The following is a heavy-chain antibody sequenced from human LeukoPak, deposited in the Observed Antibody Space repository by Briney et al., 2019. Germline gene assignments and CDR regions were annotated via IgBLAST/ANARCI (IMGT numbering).Heavy chain of an antibody. Sequence: GRSLRLSCAASGFTFSSYAMHWVRQAPGKGLEWVAVISYDGSNKYYADSVKGRFTISRDNSKNTLYLQMNSLRAEDTAVYYCARDGPHYDILTGYLDYWGQGTLATVSS. V-gene: IGHV3-30*04. D-gene: IGHD3-9*01. CDR2: ISYDGSNK. CDR3: ARDGPHYDILTGYLDY. CDR1: GFTFSSYA. J-gene: IGHJ4*02.